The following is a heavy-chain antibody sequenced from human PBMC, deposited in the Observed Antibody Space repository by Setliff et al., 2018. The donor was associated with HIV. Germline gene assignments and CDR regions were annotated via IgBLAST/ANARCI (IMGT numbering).Heavy chain of an antibody. CDR2: ISSSSDYI. CDR3: ARDRYFGYSDGQVFDS. V-gene: IGHV3-21*01. CDR1: GFIFSSYS. D-gene: IGHD5-18*01. J-gene: IGHJ4*02. Sequence: GGSLRLSCAASGFIFSSYSMNWVRQAPGKGLEWVSSISSSSDYISYADSVKGRFTLSRDNAKNSLYLQMNSLRAEDTAVYYCARDRYFGYSDGQVFDSWGQGTLVTVSS.